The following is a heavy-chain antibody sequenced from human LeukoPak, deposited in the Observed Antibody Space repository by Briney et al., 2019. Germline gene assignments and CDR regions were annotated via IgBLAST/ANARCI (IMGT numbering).Heavy chain of an antibody. V-gene: IGHV3-23*01. CDR1: GFTFSSYA. J-gene: IGHJ3*02. CDR2: ISGSGGST. CDR3: ANTLDAFDI. Sequence: PGGSLRLSCAATGFTFSSYAMSWVRQARGKGLEWVSAISGSGGSTYYAGSVKGRFTISRDNSKNTLYLQMNSLRVEDTAVYYCANTLDAFDIWGQGTMVTVSS.